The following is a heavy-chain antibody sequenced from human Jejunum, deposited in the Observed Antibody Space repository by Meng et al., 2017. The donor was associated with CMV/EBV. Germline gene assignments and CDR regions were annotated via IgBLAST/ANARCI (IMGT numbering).Heavy chain of an antibody. CDR1: GLTVSSDE. Sequence: SGLTVSSDEMNWVRQAPGKGLEWVSYISSSGYSILYADSVKGRFTISRDTAKNSLYLQMNSLRAEDTAIYYCASNLGQWLDWFDPWGQGTLVTVSS. J-gene: IGHJ5*02. D-gene: IGHD6-19*01. CDR3: ASNLGQWLDWFDP. CDR2: ISSSGYSI. V-gene: IGHV3-48*03.